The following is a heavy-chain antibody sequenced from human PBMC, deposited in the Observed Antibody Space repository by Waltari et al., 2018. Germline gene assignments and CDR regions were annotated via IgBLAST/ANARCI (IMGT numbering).Heavy chain of an antibody. CDR1: GGTFSSYA. V-gene: IGHV1-69*08. CDR2: IIPIFGTA. D-gene: IGHD3-16*02. J-gene: IGHJ3*02. CDR3: ETDLHRLSGAFDI. Sequence: QVQLVQSGAEVKKPGSSVKVSCKASGGTFSSYAISWVRQAPGQGLEWMGRIIPIFGTANYAQKFQGRVTMTEDTSTDTAYMELSSLRSEDTEVYDCETDLHRLSGAFDIWGQGTMVTVSS.